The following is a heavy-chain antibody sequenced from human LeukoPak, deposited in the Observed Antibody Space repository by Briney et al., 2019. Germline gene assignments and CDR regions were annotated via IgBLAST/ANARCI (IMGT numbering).Heavy chain of an antibody. CDR3: ARLRTLVWLPQLFDY. V-gene: IGHV3-23*01. J-gene: IGHJ4*02. CDR1: GFTFSSYA. CDR2: ISGSGGST. D-gene: IGHD3-22*01. Sequence: GGSLRLSCAASGFTFSSYAMSWVRQAPGKGLEWVSAISGSGGSTYYADSVKGRFTISRDNSKNTLYLQMNSLRAEDTAVYYCARLRTLVWLPQLFDYWGQGTLVTVSS.